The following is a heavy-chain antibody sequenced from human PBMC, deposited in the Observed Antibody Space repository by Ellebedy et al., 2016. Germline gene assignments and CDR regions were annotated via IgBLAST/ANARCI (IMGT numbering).Heavy chain of an antibody. CDR3: ARAIESDHDAADV. CDR1: GYTFTSYG. J-gene: IGHJ3*01. V-gene: IGHV1-46*01. Sequence: ASVKVSCXASGYTFTSYGVSWVRQAPGQGLEWMGVLNPSDGTKNYAQKFQDRIIMTRDTSTSTVSMELRSLRSEDSAVYYCARAIESDHDAADVWGQGTLVTVSS. CDR2: LNPSDGTK.